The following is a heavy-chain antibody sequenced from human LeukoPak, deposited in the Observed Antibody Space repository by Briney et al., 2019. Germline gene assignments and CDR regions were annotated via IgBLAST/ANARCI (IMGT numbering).Heavy chain of an antibody. CDR1: GGSISSYY. J-gene: IGHJ4*02. V-gene: IGHV4-59*01. CDR3: AASVAVAGVFDY. CDR2: IYYSGST. D-gene: IGHD6-19*01. Sequence: SETLSLTCTVSGGSISSYYWSWIRQPPGKGLEWIGYIYYSGSTNYNPSLKSRVTISVDTSKNQFSLKLSSVTAADTAVYYCAASVAVAGVFDYWGQGTLVTVSS.